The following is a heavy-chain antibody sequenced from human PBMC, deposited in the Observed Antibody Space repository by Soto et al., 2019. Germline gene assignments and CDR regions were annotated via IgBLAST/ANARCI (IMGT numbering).Heavy chain of an antibody. Sequence: GGSLRLSCAASGFTFSSYAMSWVRQAPGKGLEWVSAISGSGGSTYYADSVKGRFTISRDNSKNTLYLQMNSLRAEDTAVYYCAKDKLAWYYGSGPPDAFDIWGQGTMVTVSS. V-gene: IGHV3-23*01. CDR1: GFTFSSYA. CDR2: ISGSGGST. D-gene: IGHD3-10*01. J-gene: IGHJ3*02. CDR3: AKDKLAWYYGSGPPDAFDI.